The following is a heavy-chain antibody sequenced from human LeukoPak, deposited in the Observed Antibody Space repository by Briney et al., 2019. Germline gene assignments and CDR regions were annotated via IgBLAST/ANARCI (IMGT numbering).Heavy chain of an antibody. Sequence: GGSLRLSCAASGFTVSSNYMSWVRQAPGKGLEWVSVIYSGGSTYYADSVKGRFTISRDNSKNTLYLQMNSLRAEDTAVYYCARGADIVVVPAAENYFDYWGQGTLVTVSS. J-gene: IGHJ4*02. D-gene: IGHD2-2*01. CDR2: IYSGGST. V-gene: IGHV3-53*01. CDR1: GFTVSSNY. CDR3: ARGADIVVVPAAENYFDY.